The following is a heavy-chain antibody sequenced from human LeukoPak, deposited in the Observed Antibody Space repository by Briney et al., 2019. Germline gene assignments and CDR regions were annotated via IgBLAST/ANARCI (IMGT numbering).Heavy chain of an antibody. CDR1: GGSFSGYY. D-gene: IGHD1-26*01. V-gene: IGHV4-34*01. Sequence: SETLSLTCAVYGGSFSGYYWSWIRQPPGKGLEWIGEINHSGSTNYNPSLRSRVTISVDTSKNQFSLKMSSVTAADTAVHYCARGRATVGGFDIWGQGTMVTVSS. CDR3: ARGRATVGGFDI. CDR2: INHSGST. J-gene: IGHJ3*02.